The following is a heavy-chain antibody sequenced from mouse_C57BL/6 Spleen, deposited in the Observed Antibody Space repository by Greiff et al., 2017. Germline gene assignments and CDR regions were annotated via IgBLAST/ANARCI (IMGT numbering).Heavy chain of an antibody. D-gene: IGHD2-4*01. J-gene: IGHJ3*01. CDR1: GFTFSSYA. V-gene: IGHV5-4*01. Sequence: DVMLVESGGGLVKPGGSLKLSCAASGFTFSSYAMSWVRQTPEKRLEWVATISDGGSYTYYPDNVKGRFTISRDNAKNNLYLQMSHLKSEDTAMYYCAREVYDYGGNWFAYWGQGTLVTVSA. CDR3: AREVYDYGGNWFAY. CDR2: ISDGGSYT.